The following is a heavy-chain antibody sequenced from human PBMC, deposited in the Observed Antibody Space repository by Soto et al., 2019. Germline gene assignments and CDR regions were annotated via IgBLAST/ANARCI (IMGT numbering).Heavy chain of an antibody. D-gene: IGHD4-4*01. V-gene: IGHV1-8*01. CDR3: ARVQSNHRWANWFDP. Sequence: QVQLVQSGAEVKKPGASVKVSCKASGYTFTSYDVNWVRQATGQGLEWMGWMNPNSGNTGYAQKFQGRVTMTRNTSISTAYMELSSLRSEDTAVYYCARVQSNHRWANWFDPWGQGTLVTVSS. CDR2: MNPNSGNT. J-gene: IGHJ5*02. CDR1: GYTFTSYD.